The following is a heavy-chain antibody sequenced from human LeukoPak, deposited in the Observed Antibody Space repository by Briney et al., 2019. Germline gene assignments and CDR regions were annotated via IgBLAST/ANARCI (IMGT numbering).Heavy chain of an antibody. V-gene: IGHV4-30-2*01. CDR3: ARDTRVDYSSSSTTYYYYGMDV. D-gene: IGHD6-6*01. CDR2: IYHSGST. Sequence: PSETLSLTCAVSGGSISGGGYSWSWIRQPPGKGLEWIGYIYHSGSTYYNPSLKSRVTISVDTSKNQFSLKLSSVTAADTAVYYCARDTRVDYSSSSTTYYYYGMDVWGQGTTVTVSS. J-gene: IGHJ6*02. CDR1: GGSISGGGYS.